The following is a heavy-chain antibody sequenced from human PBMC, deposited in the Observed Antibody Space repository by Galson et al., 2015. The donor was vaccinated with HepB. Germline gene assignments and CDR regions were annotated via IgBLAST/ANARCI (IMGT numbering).Heavy chain of an antibody. Sequence: SLRLSCAASGFNFGDYGMHWVRQAPGKGLQWVASISYDGSIEKFADSVQGRFTISKDNSKSTLYLQMNRLTNEDTAVYFCAKDPEVRAVIITHWFDSWGQGSLVAVSS. V-gene: IGHV3-30*18. CDR3: AKDPEVRAVIITHWFDS. CDR2: ISYDGSIE. D-gene: IGHD3-10*01. J-gene: IGHJ5*01. CDR1: GFNFGDYG.